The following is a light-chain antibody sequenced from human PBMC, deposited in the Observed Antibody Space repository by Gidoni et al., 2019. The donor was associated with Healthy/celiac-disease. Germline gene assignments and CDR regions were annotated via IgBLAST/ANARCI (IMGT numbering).Light chain of an antibody. Sequence: QSVLTQPPSVSGAPGQRVTISCTGSSSNIGAGYDVHWYQQLPGTAPKLLIYGNSKRPSGVPDRFSGSKSGTSASLAIPGLQAEDEADYYCQSYDSSLSGSRVFGTGTKVTVL. CDR3: QSYDSSLSGSRV. V-gene: IGLV1-40*01. CDR2: GNS. J-gene: IGLJ1*01. CDR1: SSNIGAGYD.